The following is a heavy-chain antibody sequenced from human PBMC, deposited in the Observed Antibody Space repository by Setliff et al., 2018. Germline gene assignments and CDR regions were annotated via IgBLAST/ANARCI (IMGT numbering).Heavy chain of an antibody. V-gene: IGHV3-15*07. CDR1: GFTFSTAW. D-gene: IGHD3-22*01. J-gene: IGHJ4*02. CDR3: AADTFDSNAQAFDY. Sequence: GGSLRLSCAASGFTFSTAWMNWVRQAPGKGLEWVGRVTAGGTTNYAAPVKGRFTISRDDSKDTLYPQLNSLNTEDTAVYYCAADTFDSNAQAFDYWGQGTLVTVSS. CDR2: VTAGGTT.